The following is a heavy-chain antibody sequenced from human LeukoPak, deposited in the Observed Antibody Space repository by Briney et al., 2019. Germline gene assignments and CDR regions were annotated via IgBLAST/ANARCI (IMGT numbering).Heavy chain of an antibody. D-gene: IGHD3-22*01. CDR3: AKGPDTSGYYSLDY. V-gene: IGHV3-30*18. CDR1: RFTFSSYD. J-gene: IGHJ4*02. CDR2: ISYDGSSK. Sequence: GGSLRLSCAASRFTFSSYDMHWVRQAPGKGLEWVAVISYDGSSKYYADSVRGRFTISRDNSKNTLYVQMNSLRTEDTAIYYCAKGPDTSGYYSLDYWGQGTLVTVSS.